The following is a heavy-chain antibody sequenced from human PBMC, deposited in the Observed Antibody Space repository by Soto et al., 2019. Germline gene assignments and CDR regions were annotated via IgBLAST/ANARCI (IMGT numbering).Heavy chain of an antibody. CDR1: GFTFSSYA. V-gene: IGHV3-23*01. CDR2: ISGSGGST. J-gene: IGHJ4*02. D-gene: IGHD3-22*01. Sequence: GGSLRLSCAASGFTFSSYAMSWVRQAPGKGLEWVSAISGSGGSTYYADSVKGRFTISRDNSKNTLYLQMNSLRAEDTAVYYCAKVEGPYFYDSSGYPVLFDYPGQGTLVIVSA. CDR3: AKVEGPYFYDSSGYPVLFDY.